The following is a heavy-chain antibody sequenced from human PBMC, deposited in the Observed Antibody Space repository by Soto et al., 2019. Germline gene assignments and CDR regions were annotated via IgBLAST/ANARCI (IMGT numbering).Heavy chain of an antibody. V-gene: IGHV1-69*01. J-gene: IGHJ4*02. CDR1: GGSLRNSV. CDR2: VIPILGTA. Sequence: QVQLVQSGAEVKKPGSSVKVSCTASGGSLRNSVISWVRQAPAQRLEWMGGVIPILGTANYAQKFQGRVTMTADEATSTAYMDLSSLSPDHTAVYYCARLGHPGHWGPGTLVIVSS. CDR3: ARLGHPGH.